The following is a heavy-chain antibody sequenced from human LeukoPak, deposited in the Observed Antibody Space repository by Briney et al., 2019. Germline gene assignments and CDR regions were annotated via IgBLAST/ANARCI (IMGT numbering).Heavy chain of an antibody. CDR2: IYYGGST. V-gene: IGHV4-59*01. D-gene: IGHD3-3*01. J-gene: IGHJ4*02. CDR3: ARVGDFWSGYRSLTY. CDR1: GGSISSYY. Sequence: PPETLSLTCTVSGGSISSYYWRWIRQPPGKGLEWSGYIYYGGSTNYNPSLKSRVPISVDTSKNQFSLKLSSVTAAGTAVYYCARVGDFWSGYRSLTYWGQGTLVTVSS.